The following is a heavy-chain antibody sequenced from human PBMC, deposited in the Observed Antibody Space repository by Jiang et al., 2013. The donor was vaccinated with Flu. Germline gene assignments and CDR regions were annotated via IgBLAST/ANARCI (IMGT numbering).Heavy chain of an antibody. J-gene: IGHJ4*02. V-gene: IGHV1-69*01. CDR3: AREWGDYDSSGYYIMGFDY. D-gene: IGHD3-22*01. CDR1: GGTFSSYA. Sequence: EVKKPGSSVKVSCKASGGTFSSYAISWVRQAPGQGLEWMGGIIPIFGTANYAQKFQGRVTITADESTSTAYMELSSLRSEDTAVYYCAREWGDYDSSGYYIMGFDYWGQGTLVTVSS. CDR2: IIPIFGTA.